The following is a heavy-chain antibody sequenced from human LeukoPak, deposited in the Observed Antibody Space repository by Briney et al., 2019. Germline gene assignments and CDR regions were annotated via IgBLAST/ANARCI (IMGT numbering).Heavy chain of an antibody. D-gene: IGHD6-13*01. CDR1: GYTFTSYD. Sequence: ASVKVSCKASGYTFTSYDINWVRQATGQGLEWMGWMNPNSGNTGYAQKFQGRVTMTRNTSISTAYMELSSLRSEDTAVYYCARAFSIAAAGIRPYYFDYWGQGILVTVSS. CDR3: ARAFSIAAAGIRPYYFDY. J-gene: IGHJ4*02. V-gene: IGHV1-8*01. CDR2: MNPNSGNT.